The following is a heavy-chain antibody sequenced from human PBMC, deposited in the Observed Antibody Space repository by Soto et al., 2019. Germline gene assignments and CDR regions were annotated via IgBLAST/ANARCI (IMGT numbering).Heavy chain of an antibody. CDR3: AHRVLRTVFGLVTTTAIYFDF. Sequence: QITLKESGPTVVKPTETLTLTCTFSGFSLTTSGVGVGWVRQSPGKAPEWLALLYWDDDKRYSTSPTSRLTITNATSKNPVVLTMANVDPADTATYYCAHRVLRTVFGLVTTTAIYFDFWGQGTPVVVSS. CDR2: LYWDDDK. J-gene: IGHJ4*02. CDR1: GFSLTTSGVG. D-gene: IGHD3-3*01. V-gene: IGHV2-5*02.